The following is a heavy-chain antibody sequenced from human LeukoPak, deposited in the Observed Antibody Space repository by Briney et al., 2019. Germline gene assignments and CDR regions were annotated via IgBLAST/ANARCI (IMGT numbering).Heavy chain of an antibody. J-gene: IGHJ4*02. D-gene: IGHD3-9*01. Sequence: GGSLRLSCAASGFTFSTYVMSWVRQAPGKGLEWVSGISASGDNTYYADSVKGRFTISRDNSKNTLQLQMNSLRAEDTAVYYCAKGSGYDTDFDYWGQGTLAAVSS. V-gene: IGHV3-23*01. CDR2: ISASGDNT. CDR1: GFTFSTYV. CDR3: AKGSGYDTDFDY.